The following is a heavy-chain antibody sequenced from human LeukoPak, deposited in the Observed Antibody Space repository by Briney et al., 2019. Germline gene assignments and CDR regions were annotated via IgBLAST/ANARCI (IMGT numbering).Heavy chain of an antibody. V-gene: IGHV1-46*01. D-gene: IGHD6-19*01. CDR1: GYTFTSYY. Sequence: ASVKVSCKASGYTFTSYYMHWVRQAPGQGLEWMGIINPSGGSTSYAQKFQGRVTKTRDTSTSTVYMELSSLRSEDTAVYYCARDQNEQWLVHDGDYWGQGTLVIVSS. CDR3: ARDQNEQWLVHDGDY. CDR2: INPSGGST. J-gene: IGHJ4*02.